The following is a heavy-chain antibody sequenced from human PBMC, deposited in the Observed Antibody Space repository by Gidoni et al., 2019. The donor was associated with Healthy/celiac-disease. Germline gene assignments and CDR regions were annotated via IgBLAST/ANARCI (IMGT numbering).Heavy chain of an antibody. CDR1: GGSISSGSYY. CDR3: ASHGGVVTATEGAFDI. CDR2: IYTRGST. Sequence: QVQLQESGPGRVKPSQTQSLTCTVSGGSISSGSYYWSWIRQPAGKGLEWIGRIYTRGSTNYNPSLKSRGTISVDTSKNQFSLKLSSVTAADTAVYYCASHGGVVTATEGAFDIWGQGTMVTVSS. V-gene: IGHV4-61*02. D-gene: IGHD2-21*02. J-gene: IGHJ3*02.